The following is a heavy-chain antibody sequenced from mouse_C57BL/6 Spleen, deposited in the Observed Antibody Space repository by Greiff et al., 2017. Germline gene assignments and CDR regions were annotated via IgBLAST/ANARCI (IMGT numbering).Heavy chain of an antibody. Sequence: EVKVVESGGGLVQSGRSLRLSCATSGFTFSDFYMEWVRQAPGKGLEWIAASRNKANDYTTEYSASVKGRFIVSRDTSHSILYLQMNALRAEDTAIYYCARDAGWYFDYWGQGTTLTVSS. CDR3: ARDAGWYFDY. CDR1: GFTFSDFY. J-gene: IGHJ2*01. D-gene: IGHD1-1*02. CDR2: SRNKANDYTT. V-gene: IGHV7-1*01.